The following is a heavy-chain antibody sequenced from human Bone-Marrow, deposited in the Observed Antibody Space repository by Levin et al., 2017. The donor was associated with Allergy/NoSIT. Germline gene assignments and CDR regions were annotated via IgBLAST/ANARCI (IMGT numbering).Heavy chain of an antibody. J-gene: IGHJ4*02. V-gene: IGHV3-33*01. D-gene: IGHD3-16*01. Sequence: PGGSLRLSCAASGFTFSSYGMHWVRQAPGKGLEWVAVIWYDGSNKYYADSVKGRFTISRDNSKNTLYLQMNSLRAEDTAVYYCARELGHPGSGGGGFDYWGQGTLVTVSS. CDR3: ARELGHPGSGGGGFDY. CDR2: IWYDGSNK. CDR1: GFTFSSYG.